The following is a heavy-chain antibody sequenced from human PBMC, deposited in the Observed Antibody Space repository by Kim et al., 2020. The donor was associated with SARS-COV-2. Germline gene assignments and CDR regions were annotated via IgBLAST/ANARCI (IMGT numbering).Heavy chain of an antibody. CDR3: ARDQTGNYDILTGRIYYYYGMDV. V-gene: IGHV1-69*04. CDR1: GGTFSSYA. CDR2: IIPILGIA. Sequence: SVKVSCKASGGTFSSYAISWVRQAPGQGLEWMGRIIPILGIANYAQKFQGRVTLTADKSTSTAYMELSSLRSEDTAVYYCARDQTGNYDILTGRIYYYYGMDVWGQGTTVTVSS. D-gene: IGHD3-9*01. J-gene: IGHJ6*02.